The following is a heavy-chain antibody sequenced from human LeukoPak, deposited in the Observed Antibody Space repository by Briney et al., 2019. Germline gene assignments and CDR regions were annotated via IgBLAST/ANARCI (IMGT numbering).Heavy chain of an antibody. Sequence: SETLSLTCTVSGGSISSYYWSWIRQPPGKGLEWIGYIYYSGSTNYNSSLKSRVTISVDTSKNQFSLKLSSVTAADTAVYYCARVSGYDWESFYDYWGQGTLVTVSS. D-gene: IGHD5-12*01. J-gene: IGHJ4*02. CDR3: ARVSGYDWESFYDY. V-gene: IGHV4-59*01. CDR2: IYYSGST. CDR1: GGSISSYY.